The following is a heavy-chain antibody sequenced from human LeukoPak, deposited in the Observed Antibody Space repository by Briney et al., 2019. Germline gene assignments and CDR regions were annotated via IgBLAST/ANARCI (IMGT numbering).Heavy chain of an antibody. CDR3: AKGGEYSSSSAFDY. CDR2: IRYDGSNK. D-gene: IGHD6-6*01. CDR1: GFTFSSYG. J-gene: IGHJ4*02. Sequence: GGSLRLSCAASGFTFSSYGMHWVRQALGKGLEWVAFIRYDGSNKYYADSVKGRFTISRDNSKNTLYLQMNSLRAEDTAVYYCAKGGEYSSSSAFDYWGQGTLVTVSS. V-gene: IGHV3-30*02.